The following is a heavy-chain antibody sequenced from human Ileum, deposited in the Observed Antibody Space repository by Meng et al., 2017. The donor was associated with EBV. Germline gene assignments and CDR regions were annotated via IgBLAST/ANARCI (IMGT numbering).Heavy chain of an antibody. V-gene: IGHV4-4*02. Sequence: QVQLKDSGTGRVKPSGTLSLTCAVSGEAIISNYWWSWVRQPPGKGLEWIGEIYYNTNTNYNPSLKGRVTMSVDTSQNQFSLTLTSVTAADTAVYHCLRGSGGSVWGQGTLVTVSS. CDR2: IYYNTNT. J-gene: IGHJ1*01. D-gene: IGHD3-10*01. CDR3: LRGSGGSV. CDR1: GEAIISNYW.